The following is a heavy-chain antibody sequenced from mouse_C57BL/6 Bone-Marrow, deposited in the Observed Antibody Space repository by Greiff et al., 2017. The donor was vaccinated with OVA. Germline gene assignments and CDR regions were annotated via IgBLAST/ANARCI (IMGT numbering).Heavy chain of an antibody. J-gene: IGHJ3*01. D-gene: IGHD2-1*01. CDR2: IWGVGST. CDR3: ARTGNGGFAY. Sequence: VQGVESGPGLVAPSQSLSITCTVSGFSLTSYGVDWVRQSPGKGLEWLGVIWGVGSTNYNSALKSRLSISKDYSKSQIYLKMNSLQTDATAMYDCARTGNGGFAYWGQGTLVTVSA. CDR1: GFSLTSYG. V-gene: IGHV2-6*01.